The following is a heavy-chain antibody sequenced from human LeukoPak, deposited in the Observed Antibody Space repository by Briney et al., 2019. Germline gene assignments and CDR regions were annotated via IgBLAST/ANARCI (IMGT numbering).Heavy chain of an antibody. D-gene: IGHD6-13*01. CDR1: GGSINSYY. V-gene: IGHV4-59*08. J-gene: IGHJ4*02. CDR3: ARHPSAAAKLLFDY. Sequence: SETLSLTCTVSGGSINSYYWSWIRQPPGKGLEWIGYIYYSGSTNYNPSLKSRVTISVDTSKNQFSLKLSSVTAADTAVYYCARHPSAAAKLLFDYWGQGTLVTVSS. CDR2: IYYSGST.